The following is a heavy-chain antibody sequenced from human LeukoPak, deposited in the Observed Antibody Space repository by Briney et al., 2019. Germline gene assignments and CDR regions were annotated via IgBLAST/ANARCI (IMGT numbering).Heavy chain of an antibody. CDR2: IYYSGST. Sequence: PSETLSLTCTVSGGSISSSSYYWGWIRQPPGKGLEWIGSIYYSGSTYYNPSLKSRVTISVDTSKNQFSLKLSSVTAADTAVYYCARQRYYDSSGQFDPWGQGTLVTVSS. CDR3: ARQRYYDSSGQFDP. D-gene: IGHD3-22*01. CDR1: GGSISSSSYY. J-gene: IGHJ5*02. V-gene: IGHV4-39*07.